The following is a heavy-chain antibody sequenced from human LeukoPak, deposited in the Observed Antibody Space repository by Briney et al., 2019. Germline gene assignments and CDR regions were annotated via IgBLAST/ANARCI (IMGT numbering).Heavy chain of an antibody. V-gene: IGHV4-61*01. J-gene: IGHJ6*02. CDR2: IYYTGST. CDR1: GGSVSSDNYY. D-gene: IGHD2-2*01. CDR3: ARDGGSFASASCYAGICGMDV. Sequence: SETLSLTCTVSGGSVSSDNYYWSWIRQPPGKGLEWIGYIYYTGSTNYNPSLKSRVTISVDTSKNQFSLKLSSVTAADTAVYYCARDGGSFASASCYAGICGMDVWGQGTTVTVSS.